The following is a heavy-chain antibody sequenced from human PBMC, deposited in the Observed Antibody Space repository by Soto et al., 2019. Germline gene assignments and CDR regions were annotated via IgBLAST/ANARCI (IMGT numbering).Heavy chain of an antibody. Sequence: SETLSLTCTVSGGSLSCGDNYWSWIRQLPGKGLEWIGHIHYGGSTYYSPSFKSRVILSVDTSKSQFSLNLTSATAADTAVYFCARESGPGSFDWFDAWGQGTPVTVSS. D-gene: IGHD3-10*01. CDR2: IHYGGST. V-gene: IGHV4-30-4*01. CDR1: GGSLSCGDNY. CDR3: ARESGPGSFDWFDA. J-gene: IGHJ5*02.